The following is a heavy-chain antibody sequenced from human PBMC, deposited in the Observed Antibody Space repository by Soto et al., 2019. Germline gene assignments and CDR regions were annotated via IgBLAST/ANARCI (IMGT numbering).Heavy chain of an antibody. CDR3: VRSGITMVRGVIPEPYNWFDP. CDR1: GGSISSYY. V-gene: IGHV4-59*01. D-gene: IGHD3-10*01. CDR2: IYYSGST. J-gene: IGHJ5*02. Sequence: SETLSLTCTVSGGSISSYYWSWIRQPPGKGLEWIGYIYYSGSTNYNPSLKSRVTISVDTSKNQFSLKLSSVTAADTAVYYCVRSGITMVRGVIPEPYNWFDPWGQGTLVTVSS.